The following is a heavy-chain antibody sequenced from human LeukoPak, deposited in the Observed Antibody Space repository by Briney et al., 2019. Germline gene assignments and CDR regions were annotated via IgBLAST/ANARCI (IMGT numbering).Heavy chain of an antibody. J-gene: IGHJ6*02. V-gene: IGHV1-3*01. CDR1: GYTFINYA. CDR3: AREGLRGIAVAGTDLASYYGMDV. Sequence: VASVKVSCKTSGYTFINYAINWGRQAPGLRPEWMGWINAGNGNTKYSQKFQGRVTITRDTSASTAYMELSSLRSEDTAVYYCAREGLRGIAVAGTDLASYYGMDVWGQGTTVTVSS. D-gene: IGHD6-19*01. CDR2: INAGNGNT.